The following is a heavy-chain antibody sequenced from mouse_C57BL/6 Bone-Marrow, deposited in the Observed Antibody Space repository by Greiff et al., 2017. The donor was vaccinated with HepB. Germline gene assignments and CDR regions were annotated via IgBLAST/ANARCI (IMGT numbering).Heavy chain of an antibody. Sequence: VQLQQPGAELVRPGNSVKLSCKASGYTFTSYWMHWVKQRPGQGLEWIGVIDPSDSYTNYNQKFKGKATLTVDTSSSTAYMQLSSLTSEDSAVYYCARSHPYYFDYWGQGTTLTVSS. V-gene: IGHV1-59*01. CDR1: GYTFTSYW. J-gene: IGHJ2*01. CDR3: ARSHPYYFDY. CDR2: IDPSDSYT.